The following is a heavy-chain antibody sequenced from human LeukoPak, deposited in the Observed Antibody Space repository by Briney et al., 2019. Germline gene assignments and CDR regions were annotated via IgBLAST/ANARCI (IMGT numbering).Heavy chain of an antibody. CDR3: ARELITMVRGVIIPRGWFDP. V-gene: IGHV4-39*07. D-gene: IGHD3-10*01. CDR2: IYYSGST. Sequence: SETLSLTCTVSGGSISSSSYYWGWIRQPPGKGLEWIGSIYYSGSTYYNPSLKSRVTISVDTSKNQFSPKLSSVTAADTAVYYCARELITMVRGVIIPRGWFDPWGQGTLVTVSS. CDR1: GGSISSSSYY. J-gene: IGHJ5*02.